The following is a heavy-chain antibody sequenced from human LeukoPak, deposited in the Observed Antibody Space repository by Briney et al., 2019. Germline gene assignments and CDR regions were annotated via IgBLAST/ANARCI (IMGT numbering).Heavy chain of an antibody. V-gene: IGHV4-38-2*02. D-gene: IGHD6-13*01. Sequence: SETLSLTCTVSGYSITTGYYWGWIRQPPGKGLEWIGSIYTTGSTFYNPSLKSRVTISVDPSKNQFSLKLSSVIVADTAVYYCARQGLTGYSSSWLDYWGQGTLVTVSS. CDR3: ARQGLTGYSSSWLDY. J-gene: IGHJ4*02. CDR1: GYSITTGYY. CDR2: IYTTGST.